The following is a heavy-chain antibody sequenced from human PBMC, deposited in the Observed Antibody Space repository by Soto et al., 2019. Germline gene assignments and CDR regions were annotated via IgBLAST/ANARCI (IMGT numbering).Heavy chain of an antibody. J-gene: IGHJ4*02. Sequence: QVQLQESGPGLVKPSETLSLTCTVSGGSISSYYWSWIRQPPGKGLEWIGYIYYSGSTNYNPSLKSRVTISVDTSKNQFSLKLSSVTAADTAVYYCARVEGYYDSSGYYYGDGGTIDYWGQGTLVTVSS. CDR3: ARVEGYYDSSGYYYGDGGTIDY. CDR1: GGSISSYY. D-gene: IGHD3-22*01. CDR2: IYYSGST. V-gene: IGHV4-59*01.